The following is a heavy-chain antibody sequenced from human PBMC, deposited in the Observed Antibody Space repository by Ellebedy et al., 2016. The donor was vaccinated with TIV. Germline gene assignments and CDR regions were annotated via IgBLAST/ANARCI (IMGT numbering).Heavy chain of an antibody. CDR1: GFTFSTFW. V-gene: IGHV3-7*01. D-gene: IGHD6-19*01. Sequence: GESLKISCAASGFTFSTFWISWLRQAPGKGLEWVATTKKDGSEKYYVDSVKGRFSISRDNTKNSLYLQMNSLTDEDTAVYYCARDQWLGRAYYFDYWGQGTLLTVSS. J-gene: IGHJ4*02. CDR2: TKKDGSEK. CDR3: ARDQWLGRAYYFDY.